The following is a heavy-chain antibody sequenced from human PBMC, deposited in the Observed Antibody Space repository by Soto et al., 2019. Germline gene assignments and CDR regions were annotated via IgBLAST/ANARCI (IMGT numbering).Heavy chain of an antibody. V-gene: IGHV5-10-1*01. J-gene: IGHJ4*02. Sequence: GESRKIACEASGYIFTHYWISWVRQIPGKGLEWMGRIDPSDSYTNYSPSFQGHVTISADKSISTAYLQWSSLKASDTAMYYCAVKSSSWFLPLDYWGQGTLVTVSS. CDR1: GYIFTHYW. D-gene: IGHD6-13*01. CDR3: AVKSSSWFLPLDY. CDR2: IDPSDSYT.